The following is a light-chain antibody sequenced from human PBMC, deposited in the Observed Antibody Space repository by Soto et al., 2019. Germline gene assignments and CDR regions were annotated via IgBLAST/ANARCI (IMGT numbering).Light chain of an antibody. CDR2: AAS. CDR3: QQLSSFPLT. V-gene: IGKV1-9*01. CDR1: QGIRSY. Sequence: DIQLTQSPSFLSASVGDRITITCRASQGIRSYLAWYQQKPGKVPKLLIYAASTLQSGVPSRFSGSGSGTEFTLTISSLQPEDVATYYCQQLSSFPLTFGGGTKVEIK. J-gene: IGKJ4*01.